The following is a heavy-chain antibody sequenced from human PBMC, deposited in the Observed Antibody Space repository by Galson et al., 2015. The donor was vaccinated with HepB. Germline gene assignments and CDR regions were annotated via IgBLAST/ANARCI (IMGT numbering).Heavy chain of an antibody. V-gene: IGHV3-48*02. J-gene: IGHJ6*02. CDR2: ISSSSSTI. Sequence: SLRLSCAASGFMFTSYGMNWVRQAPGKGLEWVSYISSSSSTIQYADSVKGRFTISRDNAKNSLYLQMNSLRDEDTAVYYCARDEVVVVPAAMVYYYYYGMDVWGQGTTVTVSS. D-gene: IGHD2-2*01. CDR1: GFMFTSYG. CDR3: ARDEVVVVPAAMVYYYYYGMDV.